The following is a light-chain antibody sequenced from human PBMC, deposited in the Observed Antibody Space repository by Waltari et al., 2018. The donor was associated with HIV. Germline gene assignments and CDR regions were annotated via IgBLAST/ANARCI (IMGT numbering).Light chain of an antibody. V-gene: IGLV3-21*02. CDR2: KED. Sequence: SYVLTQPPSVSVAPGQTARNTGGGNHIGSIRGHGSQLKPVHAPVLVVDKEDARTSGIPERFSGSNSGNTATLTISRVEAGDEADYYCQVWDNSRDHLVFGGGTKLTVL. CDR1: HIGSIR. J-gene: IGLJ2*01. CDR3: QVWDNSRDHLV.